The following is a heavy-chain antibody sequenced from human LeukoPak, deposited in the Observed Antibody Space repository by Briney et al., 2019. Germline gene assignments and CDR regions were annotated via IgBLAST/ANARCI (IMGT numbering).Heavy chain of an antibody. Sequence: PSETLSLTCAVYGGSFSGYYWSWIRQPPGKGLEWIGEINHSGSTNYNPSLKSRVTISVDTSKNQFSLRLSSVTAADTAVYYCARGRSSMVRGYYYYYMDVWGKGTTVTISS. J-gene: IGHJ6*03. V-gene: IGHV4-34*01. CDR1: GGSFSGYY. CDR3: ARGRSSMVRGYYYYYMDV. CDR2: INHSGST. D-gene: IGHD3-10*01.